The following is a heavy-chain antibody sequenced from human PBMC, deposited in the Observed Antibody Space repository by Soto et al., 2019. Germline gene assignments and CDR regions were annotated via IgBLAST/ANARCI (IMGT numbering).Heavy chain of an antibody. J-gene: IGHJ4*02. V-gene: IGHV3-48*04. CDR2: ISSSSSTI. CDR3: ARESEDLTSNFDY. CDR1: GFTFSSYS. Sequence: GSLRLSCAASGFTFSSYSMNWVRQAPGKGLEWVSYISSSSSTIYYADSMKGRFTVSRDNAKNSVYLEMNSLSAEDTALYYCARESEDLTSNFDYWGQGTLVTVSS.